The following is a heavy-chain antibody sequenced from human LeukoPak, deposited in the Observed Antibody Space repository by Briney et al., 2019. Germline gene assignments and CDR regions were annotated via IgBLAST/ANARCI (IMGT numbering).Heavy chain of an antibody. J-gene: IGHJ5*02. V-gene: IGHV4-59*01. Sequence: SETLSLTCAVYGGSFSSYYWSWIRQPPGKGLEWIGYIYYSGSTNYNPSLKSRVTISVDTSKNQFSLKLSSVTAADTAVYYCARFLGTGPEDVDWFDPWGQGTLVTVSS. CDR3: ARFLGTGPEDVDWFDP. CDR1: GGSFSSYY. D-gene: IGHD7-27*01. CDR2: IYYSGST.